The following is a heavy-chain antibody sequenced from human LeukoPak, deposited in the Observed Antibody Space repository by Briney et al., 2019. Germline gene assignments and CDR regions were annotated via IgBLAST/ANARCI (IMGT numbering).Heavy chain of an antibody. D-gene: IGHD1-1*01. CDR1: GFTFSSYA. J-gene: IGHJ4*02. Sequence: GGSLRLSCAASGFTFSSYAMSWVRQAPGKGLEWVSAISGSGGSTYYADSVKGRFTISRDNSKNTLYLQMNSLKTEDTAVYYCTTALYDWNDVNYWGQGTLVTVSS. CDR3: TTALYDWNDVNY. V-gene: IGHV3-23*01. CDR2: ISGSGGST.